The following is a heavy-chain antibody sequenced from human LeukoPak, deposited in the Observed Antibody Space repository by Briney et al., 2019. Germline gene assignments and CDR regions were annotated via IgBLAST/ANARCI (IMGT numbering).Heavy chain of an antibody. J-gene: IGHJ4*02. CDR1: GGSISSYY. CDR3: AREATVVTREILPFDY. D-gene: IGHD4-23*01. Sequence: PSETLSLTCTVSGGSISSYYWSWIRQPPGKGLEWIGYIYYSGSTNYNPSLKSRVTISVDTSKNQFSLKLSSVTAADTAVYYCAREATVVTREILPFDYWGQGTLVTVSS. V-gene: IGHV4-59*01. CDR2: IYYSGST.